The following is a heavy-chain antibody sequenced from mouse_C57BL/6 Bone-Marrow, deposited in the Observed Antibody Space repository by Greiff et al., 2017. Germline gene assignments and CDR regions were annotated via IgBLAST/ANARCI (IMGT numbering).Heavy chain of an antibody. D-gene: IGHD4-1*01. V-gene: IGHV3-6*01. J-gene: IGHJ3*01. CDR3: ARDLGAWFAY. CDR2: ISYDGSN. Sequence: EVQLQQSGPGLVKPSQSLSLTCSVTGYSITSGYYWNWIRQFPGNKLEWMGYISYDGSNNYNPSLKNRISITRDTSKNQFFLKLNSVTTEDTATYYCARDLGAWFAYWGQGTLVTVSA. CDR1: GYSITSGYY.